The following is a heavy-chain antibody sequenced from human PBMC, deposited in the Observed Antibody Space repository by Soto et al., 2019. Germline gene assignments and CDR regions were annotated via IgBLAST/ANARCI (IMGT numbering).Heavy chain of an antibody. J-gene: IGHJ4*02. CDR3: ARSGSLRGGVITN. CDR1: GGSISSSSYY. D-gene: IGHD3-16*02. CDR2: IYYSGST. Sequence: QLQLQESGPGLVKPSETLSLTCTVSGGSISSSSYYWGWIRQPPGKGLEWIGSIYYSGSTYYNPSLKSRVTISVDTSKNQFSLKLSSVTAADTAVYYCARSGSLRGGVITNWGQGTLVTVSS. V-gene: IGHV4-39*01.